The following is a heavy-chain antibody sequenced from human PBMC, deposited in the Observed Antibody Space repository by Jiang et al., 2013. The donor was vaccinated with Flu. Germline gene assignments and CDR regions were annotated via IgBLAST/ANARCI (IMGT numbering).Heavy chain of an antibody. V-gene: IGHV4-34*01. J-gene: IGHJ6*02. CDR1: GGSFSGYY. Sequence: LLKPSETLSLTCAVYGGSFSGYYWSWIRQPPGKGLEWIGEINHRGSTNYNPSLKSRVTISVDTSKNQFSLKLSSVTAADTAVYYCVSQQLSYYGMDVWGQGTAVTVSS. CDR2: INHRGST. CDR3: VSQQLSYYGMDV. D-gene: IGHD6-13*01.